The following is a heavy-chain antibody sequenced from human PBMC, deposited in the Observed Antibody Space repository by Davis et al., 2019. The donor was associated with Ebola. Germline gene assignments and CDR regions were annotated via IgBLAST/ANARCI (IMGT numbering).Heavy chain of an antibody. Sequence: PSETLSLTCAISGDSVSSAGWNWIRQSPSRGLEWLGRTYYKSKWYNDYAVSVKSRITINPDTSKNQFSLQLNSVTPEDTALYYCARGWLRGWFDSWGQGTLVTVSS. V-gene: IGHV6-1*01. CDR1: GDSVSSAG. CDR2: TYYKSKWYN. D-gene: IGHD5-12*01. J-gene: IGHJ5*01. CDR3: ARGWLRGWFDS.